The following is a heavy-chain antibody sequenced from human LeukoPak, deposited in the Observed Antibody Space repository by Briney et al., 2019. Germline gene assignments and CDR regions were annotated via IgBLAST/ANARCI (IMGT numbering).Heavy chain of an antibody. Sequence: SETLSLTCTVSGGSISSGSYYWSWIRQPAGKGLEWIGRIYTSGSTNYSPSLKSRVTISVDTSKNQFSLKLSSVTAADTAVYYCARDGDNYYGSGSYGYWGQGTLVTVSS. CDR2: IYTSGST. CDR1: GGSISSGSYY. CDR3: ARDGDNYYGSGSYGY. D-gene: IGHD3-10*01. V-gene: IGHV4-61*02. J-gene: IGHJ4*02.